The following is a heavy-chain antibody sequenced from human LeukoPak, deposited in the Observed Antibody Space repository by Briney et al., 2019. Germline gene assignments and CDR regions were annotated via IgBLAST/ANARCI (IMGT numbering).Heavy chain of an antibody. J-gene: IGHJ6*03. CDR1: GYTFTGYY. D-gene: IGHD6-19*01. V-gene: IGHV1-2*02. CDR3: ARDGAVAGTGDYYYYYMDV. Sequence: ASVKVSCKASGYTFTGYYMHWVRQAPGQGLEWMGWINPNSGGTNYAQKFQGRVTMTRDTSISTAYMELSRLRSDDTAVYYCARDGAVAGTGDYYYYYMDVWGKGTTVTVSS. CDR2: INPNSGGT.